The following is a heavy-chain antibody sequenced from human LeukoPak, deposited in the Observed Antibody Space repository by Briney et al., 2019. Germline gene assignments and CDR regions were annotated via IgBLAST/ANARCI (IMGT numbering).Heavy chain of an antibody. CDR1: GYTFTSYG. Sequence: ASVKVSCKASGYTFTSYGISWVRQAPGQGLEWMGWISAYNGNTNYAQRPQGRVTMTTDTSTSTAYMELRSLRSDDTAVYYCARVFSYSGYDWEGTRPWFDYWGQGTLVTVSS. J-gene: IGHJ4*02. CDR2: ISAYNGNT. CDR3: ARVFSYSGYDWEGTRPWFDY. D-gene: IGHD5-12*01. V-gene: IGHV1-18*01.